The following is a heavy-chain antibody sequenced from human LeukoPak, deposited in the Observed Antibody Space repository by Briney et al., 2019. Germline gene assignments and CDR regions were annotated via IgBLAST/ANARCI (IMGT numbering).Heavy chain of an antibody. D-gene: IGHD6-19*01. CDR1: GFSFSSFE. Sequence: PGGSLRLSCAASGFSFSSFEMNWVRQAPGHGLVGISYIDASGTLTHYADSVEGRFTISRDNAKNTLYLQMNSLRGEDTGIYYCARDGTPNYRTGWVYMDVWGKGTTVTISS. CDR3: ARDGTPNYRTGWVYMDV. J-gene: IGHJ6*04. V-gene: IGHV3-48*03. CDR2: IDASGTLT.